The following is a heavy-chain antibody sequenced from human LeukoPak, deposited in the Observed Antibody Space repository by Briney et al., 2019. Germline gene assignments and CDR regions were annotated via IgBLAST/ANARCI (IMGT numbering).Heavy chain of an antibody. CDR2: INHSGST. CDR1: GGSFSGYY. Sequence: SETLSLTCAVYGGSFSGYYWSWIRQPPGQGLEWIGEINHSGSTNYNPSLKSRVTISVDTSKNQFSLKRSSVTAADTAVYYCARGQVVDYWGQGTLVTVSS. D-gene: IGHD2-21*01. V-gene: IGHV4-34*01. J-gene: IGHJ4*02. CDR3: ARGQVVDY.